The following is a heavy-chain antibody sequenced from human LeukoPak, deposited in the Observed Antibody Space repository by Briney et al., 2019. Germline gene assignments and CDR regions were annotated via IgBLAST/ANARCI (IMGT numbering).Heavy chain of an antibody. CDR3: TRGSSGRRDY. CDR2: MNPNSGNT. V-gene: IGHV1-8*01. J-gene: IGHJ4*02. CDR1: GYTFTSCD. Sequence: ASVKASCKASGYTFTSCDINWVRQATGQGLEWIGWMNPNSGNTGYGQSFQGRVTMTRDNSISTAYMELSNLRSEDTAIYYCTRGSSGRRDYWGQGTLVTVSS. D-gene: IGHD6-19*01.